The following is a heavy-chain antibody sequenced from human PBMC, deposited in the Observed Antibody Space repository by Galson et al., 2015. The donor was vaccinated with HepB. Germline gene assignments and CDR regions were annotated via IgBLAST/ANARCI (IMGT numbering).Heavy chain of an antibody. V-gene: IGHV3-73*01. CDR2: IGSKANSYAT. CDR3: TRLGDLSGYSSL. J-gene: IGHJ4*02. Sequence: SLRLSCAASGFTFSGSAMHWVRQASGRGLEWVGRIGSKANSYATASAASLKGRFTISRDDSKNTAYMQMNSLKTEDTAVYYCTRLGDLSGYSSLWGQGTLVTVSS. D-gene: IGHD6-13*01. CDR1: GFTFSGSA.